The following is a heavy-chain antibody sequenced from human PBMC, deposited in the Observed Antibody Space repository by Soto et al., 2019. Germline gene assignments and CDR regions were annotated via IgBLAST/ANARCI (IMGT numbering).Heavy chain of an antibody. CDR3: SNDQRFIDPFYY. J-gene: IGHJ4*02. Sequence: GGSLRLSCAASGFAFSSYAMSWVRQAPGKGLEWVSSISGSTSGTYYADAVKGRFTISRDNSNNTLYLQMNSLSAEDTAVYYCSNDQRFIDPFYYWCQGALLTVSS. CDR2: ISGSTSGT. CDR1: GFAFSSYA. D-gene: IGHD3-16*02. V-gene: IGHV3-23*01.